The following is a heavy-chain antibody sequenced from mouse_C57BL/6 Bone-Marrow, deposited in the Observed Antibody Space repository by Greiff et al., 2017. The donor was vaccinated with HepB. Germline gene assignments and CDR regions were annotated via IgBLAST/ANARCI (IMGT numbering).Heavy chain of an antibody. V-gene: IGHV5-6*02. CDR1: GFTFSSYG. J-gene: IGHJ3*01. CDR2: ISSGGSYT. D-gene: IGHD2-2*01. CDR3: ARLWLRRGFAY. Sequence: EVMLVESGGDLVKPGGSLKLSCAASGFTFSSYGMSWVRQTPDKRLEWVATISSGGSYTYYPDSVKGRFTISRDNAKNTLYLQMSSLKSEDTAMYYCARLWLRRGFAYWGQGTLVTVSA.